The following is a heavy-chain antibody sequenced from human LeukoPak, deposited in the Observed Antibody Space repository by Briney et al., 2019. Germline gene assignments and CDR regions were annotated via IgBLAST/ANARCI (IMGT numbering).Heavy chain of an antibody. Sequence: SETLSLTCTVSGGSITSGGYYWSWIRQPPGKGLEWIGYMYYSGNTNYNPSLKSRPTTSLDTSKNQFSLKLSSVTAADTAVYYCARGKYYFDYWGQGTLVTVSS. CDR3: ARGKYYFDY. V-gene: IGHV4-61*08. CDR2: MYYSGNT. J-gene: IGHJ4*02. CDR1: GGSITSGGYY.